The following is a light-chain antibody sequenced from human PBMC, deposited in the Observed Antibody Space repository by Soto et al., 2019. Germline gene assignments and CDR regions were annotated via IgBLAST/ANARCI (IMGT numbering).Light chain of an antibody. CDR3: XXXXXXPXXT. V-gene: IGKV3-15*01. CDR2: GAS. CDR1: QXVSSX. Sequence: EIVMTQSPATLSVSPGEXXXXXXXSSQXVSSXXAWYQQKPGQAPRLLIYGASTRATGIPARFSGSGSGTEFTLTISSLXSEXXXXXXXXXXXXXPXXTFGQGTKVEIK. J-gene: IGKJ1*01.